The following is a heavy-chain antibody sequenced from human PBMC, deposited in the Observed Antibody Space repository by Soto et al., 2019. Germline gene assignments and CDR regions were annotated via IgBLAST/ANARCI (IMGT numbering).Heavy chain of an antibody. CDR1: GFTVSSNY. J-gene: IGHJ6*02. Sequence: EVQLVESGGGLVQPGGSLRLSCAASGFTVSSNYMSWVRQAPGKGLEWVSVIYSGGSTYYADSVKGRFTISRDNSKNTLYLQMNSLRAEYTAVYYCARDHGWFGYYSYYGMDVWGQGTTVTVSS. D-gene: IGHD3-10*01. V-gene: IGHV3-66*01. CDR3: ARDHGWFGYYSYYGMDV. CDR2: IYSGGST.